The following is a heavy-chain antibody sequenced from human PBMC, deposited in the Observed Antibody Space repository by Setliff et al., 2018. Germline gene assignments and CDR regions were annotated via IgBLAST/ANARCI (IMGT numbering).Heavy chain of an antibody. Sequence: SETLSLTCTVSGGSIGSSFWNWIRQSPGKGLEWIGYKSNRGDTNSNPSLRSRLTMSVDTSKSQFSLNLTSVTAADTALYSCAGTPARGTTWLSPFDYWGQGIQVTVSS. CDR1: GGSIGSSF. V-gene: IGHV4-59*08. D-gene: IGHD3-9*01. CDR3: AGTPARGTTWLSPFDY. J-gene: IGHJ4*02. CDR2: KSNRGDT.